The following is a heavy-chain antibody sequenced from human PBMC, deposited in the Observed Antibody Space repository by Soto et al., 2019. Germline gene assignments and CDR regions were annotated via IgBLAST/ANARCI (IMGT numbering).Heavy chain of an antibody. CDR1: GGSISSSSYY. D-gene: IGHD3-10*01. V-gene: IGHV4-39*01. Sequence: SETLYLTCTVSGGSISSSSYYWGWIRQPPGKGQEWIGSIYYRGSTYYNPSLKSRVTISVDTSKNQFSLKLSSVTAADKAVYYCARHNGYGSGSYSTFDYWGQGTLVTVSS. CDR3: ARHNGYGSGSYSTFDY. CDR2: IYYRGST. J-gene: IGHJ4*02.